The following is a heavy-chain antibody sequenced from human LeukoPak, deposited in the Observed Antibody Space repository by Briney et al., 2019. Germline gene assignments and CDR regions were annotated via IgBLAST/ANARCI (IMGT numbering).Heavy chain of an antibody. J-gene: IGHJ4*02. Sequence: GGSLRLSCAASGFTFSSYGMHWVRQAPGKGLEWVTFIHYDGTYKYYADSVKGRFTISRDNSKNTLYLQMNSLKTEDTAVYYCTTSYYDSPRPSDYWGQGTLVTVSS. CDR2: IHYDGTYK. D-gene: IGHD3-22*01. V-gene: IGHV3-30*02. CDR1: GFTFSSYG. CDR3: TTSYYDSPRPSDY.